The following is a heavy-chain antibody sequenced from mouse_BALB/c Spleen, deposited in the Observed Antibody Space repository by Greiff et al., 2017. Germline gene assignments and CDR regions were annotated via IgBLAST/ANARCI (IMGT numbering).Heavy chain of an antibody. Sequence: DVKLQESGPGLVKPSQSLSLTCSVTGYSITSGYYWNWIRQFPGNKLEWMGYISYDGSNNYNPSLKSRISITRDTSKNQFFLQLNSVTTEDTATYYCAVYDYDVPFAYWGQGTLVTVSA. CDR3: AVYDYDVPFAY. CDR1: GYSITSGYY. V-gene: IGHV3-6*01. D-gene: IGHD2-4*01. CDR2: ISYDGSN. J-gene: IGHJ3*01.